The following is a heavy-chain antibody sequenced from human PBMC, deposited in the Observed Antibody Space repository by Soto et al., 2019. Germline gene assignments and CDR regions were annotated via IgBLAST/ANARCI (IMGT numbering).Heavy chain of an antibody. CDR3: TLLLGYCSGGSCYPSL. Sequence: SLRISCTASGFTFGDYAMSWVRQAPGKGLEWVGFIRSKAYGGTTEYAASVKGRFTISRDDSKSIAYLQMNSLKTEDTAVYYCTLLLGYCSGGSCYPSLWGQGTLVTVSS. CDR1: GFTFGDYA. J-gene: IGHJ4*02. V-gene: IGHV3-49*04. CDR2: IRSKAYGGTT. D-gene: IGHD2-15*01.